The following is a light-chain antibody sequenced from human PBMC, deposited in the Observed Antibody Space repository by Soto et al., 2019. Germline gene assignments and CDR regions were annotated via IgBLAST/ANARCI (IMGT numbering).Light chain of an antibody. Sequence: QSALTQPPSASATPGQRVTISCSGGSSNIGTNAVNWYQQLPGTAPKLLIYNNNQRPSGVPDRFSGSKSGTLASLAISGLQSEDEADYYCAAWDDSLNGYVFGTGTKVTVL. CDR1: SSNIGTNA. V-gene: IGLV1-44*01. J-gene: IGLJ1*01. CDR2: NNN. CDR3: AAWDDSLNGYV.